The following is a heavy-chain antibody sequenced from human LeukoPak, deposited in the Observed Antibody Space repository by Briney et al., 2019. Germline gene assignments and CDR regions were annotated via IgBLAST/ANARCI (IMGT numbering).Heavy chain of an antibody. CDR1: GFTFSDFA. V-gene: IGHV3-30*18. CDR2: ISYAGRDI. Sequence: AGGSLRLSCTASGFTFSDFAMHWVRQAPGKGLEWVAVISYAGRDIYYADSVKGRFTISRDNSNDTLYLQMSSPRPDDTAIYYCVKRRVRDIVVVVAADFDFWGQGTLVTVSS. D-gene: IGHD2-15*01. CDR3: VKRRVRDIVVVVAADFDF. J-gene: IGHJ4*02.